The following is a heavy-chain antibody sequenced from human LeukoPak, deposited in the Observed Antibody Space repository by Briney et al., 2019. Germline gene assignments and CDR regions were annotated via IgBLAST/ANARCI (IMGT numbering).Heavy chain of an antibody. V-gene: IGHV3-23*01. CDR3: GEVPREGLLKRGLDY. J-gene: IGHJ4*02. D-gene: IGHD2-21*02. CDR1: GFTFSSYA. CDR2: ISSSGSST. Sequence: GGSLRLSCAASGFTFSSYAMSWVRQAPGKGLEWVSGISSSGSSTYYADSVKGRFTISRDNAKNTLYLQMNSLRAEDTAVYYCGEVPREGLLKRGLDYGAQGPRVSVS.